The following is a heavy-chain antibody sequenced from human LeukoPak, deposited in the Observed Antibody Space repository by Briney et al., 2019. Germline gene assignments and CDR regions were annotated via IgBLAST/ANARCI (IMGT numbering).Heavy chain of an antibody. CDR2: ISYDGSNK. D-gene: IGHD2-2*01. Sequence: PGRSLRLSCAASGFTYSSYTMHWVRQAPGKGLEWVAVISYDGSNKYYADSVKGRFTISRDNSKNTLYLEMNSLRPEDTAVYYCARGPVGYCSSTSCYFSIGLDYWGQGTLVTVSS. J-gene: IGHJ4*02. CDR3: ARGPVGYCSSTSCYFSIGLDY. V-gene: IGHV3-30*04. CDR1: GFTYSSYT.